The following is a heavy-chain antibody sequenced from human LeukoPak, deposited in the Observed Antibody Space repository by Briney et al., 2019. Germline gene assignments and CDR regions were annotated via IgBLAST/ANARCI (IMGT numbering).Heavy chain of an antibody. CDR1: GFLFNSYI. D-gene: IGHD3-22*01. V-gene: IGHV3-21*01. CDR3: ARALRRYYDSSGYYYTDAFDI. CDR2: ITSSGSHI. J-gene: IGHJ3*02. Sequence: GGSLRLSCAGSGFLFNSYIMNWVRQTPGKGLEWVASITSSGSHIYYGDSVDGRFTISRDNAKNSLYLQMNSLRAEDTAVYYCARALRRYYDSSGYYYTDAFDIWGQGTMVTVSS.